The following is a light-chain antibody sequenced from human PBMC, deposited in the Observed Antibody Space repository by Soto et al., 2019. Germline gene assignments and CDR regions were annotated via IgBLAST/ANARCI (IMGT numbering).Light chain of an antibody. J-gene: IGLJ2*01. CDR2: DNN. Sequence: QSVLTQPPSVSAAPGQKVTISCSGSSSNIGKNYVSWYQQLPGAAPKLLIYDNNERPSGIPDRFSGSKSDTSATLGITGLQTGDEADYYCGTWDSSLSDVVFSGGTKLTVL. CDR1: SSNIGKNY. V-gene: IGLV1-51*01. CDR3: GTWDSSLSDVV.